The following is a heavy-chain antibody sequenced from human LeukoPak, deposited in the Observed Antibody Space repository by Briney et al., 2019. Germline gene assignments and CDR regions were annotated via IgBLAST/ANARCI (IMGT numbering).Heavy chain of an antibody. J-gene: IGHJ5*02. CDR1: GYSFTSYW. V-gene: IGHV5-10-1*01. Sequence: GESLKISCKGSGYSFTSYWISWLRQMPGKGLEWMGRIDPSDSYTNYSPSFQGHVTISADKSISTAYLQWSSLKASDTAMYYCAYYGSGSYRAPFDPWGQGTLVTVSS. CDR3: AYYGSGSYRAPFDP. D-gene: IGHD3-10*01. CDR2: IDPSDSYT.